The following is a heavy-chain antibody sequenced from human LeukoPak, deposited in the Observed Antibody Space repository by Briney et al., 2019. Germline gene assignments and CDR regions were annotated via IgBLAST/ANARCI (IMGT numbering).Heavy chain of an antibody. J-gene: IGHJ4*02. CDR1: GFTFSSYS. D-gene: IGHD3-3*01. CDR3: ARGMEYYDLWSGYYFGY. V-gene: IGHV3-21*01. CDR2: ISSSSSYI. Sequence: GGSLRLSCAASGFTFSSYSMNWVRQAPGKGLEWVSSISSSSSYIYYADSVKGRFTISRDNAKNSLYLQMNSLRAEDTAVYYCARGMEYYDLWSGYYFGYWGQGTLVTVSS.